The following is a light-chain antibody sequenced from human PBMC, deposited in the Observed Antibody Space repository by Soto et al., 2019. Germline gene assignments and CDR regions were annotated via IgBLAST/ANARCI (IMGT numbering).Light chain of an antibody. CDR1: QSVSSSC. CDR3: QQYGSPLT. Sequence: EIMLTQSPGTLSLSPGERATLSCRASQSVSSSCLAWYQQKPGQAPRLLIHGASTRATGIPDRFSGSGSGTDFTLTISRLEPEDFAVYYCQQYGSPLTFGQGTRLEIK. J-gene: IGKJ5*01. CDR2: GAS. V-gene: IGKV3-20*01.